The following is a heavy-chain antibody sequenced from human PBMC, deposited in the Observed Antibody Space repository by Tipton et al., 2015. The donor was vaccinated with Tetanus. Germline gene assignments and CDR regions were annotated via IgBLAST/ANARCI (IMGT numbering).Heavy chain of an antibody. D-gene: IGHD6-19*01. CDR1: GFAFGDFV. CDR3: ATGGYSTGWYEVDK. V-gene: IGHV3-9*01. J-gene: IGHJ4*02. Sequence: EASGFAFGDFVMHWVRQAPGKGPEWVSSISWNSAMIAYADSVRGRFTISRDNAKMSLYLQMRSLRAEDTAFYYCATGGYSTGWYEVDKWGQGTLVTVSS. CDR2: ISWNSAMI.